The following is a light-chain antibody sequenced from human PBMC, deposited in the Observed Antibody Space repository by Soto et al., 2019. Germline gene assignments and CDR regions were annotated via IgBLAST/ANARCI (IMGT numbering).Light chain of an antibody. CDR1: SSDVGGYNY. Sequence: QSVVTRPATVSVSPGQSVTISGTGISSDVGGYNYVSWYQQQPGKAPKLIIYDVSNRPSGVSSRFSGSKSGNTASLTISGLQAEDEADYYGSSYTSRGVFGTGTKVTVL. CDR3: SSYTSRGV. V-gene: IGLV2-14*01. CDR2: DVS. J-gene: IGLJ1*01.